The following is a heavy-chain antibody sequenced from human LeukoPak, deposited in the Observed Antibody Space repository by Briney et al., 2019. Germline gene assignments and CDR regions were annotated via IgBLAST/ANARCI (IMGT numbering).Heavy chain of an antibody. CDR1: GGSISSYY. J-gene: IGHJ4*02. Sequence: SETLSLTCTVSGGSISSYYWSWIRQPPGKGLEWIGYIYYSGSTNYNPSLKSRVTISVDTSKNQFSLKLSSVTAADTAVYYCARARAPWLLLRFPTGRIFDYWGQGTLVTVSS. CDR2: IYYSGST. CDR3: ARARAPWLLLRFPTGRIFDY. V-gene: IGHV4-59*12. D-gene: IGHD2-15*01.